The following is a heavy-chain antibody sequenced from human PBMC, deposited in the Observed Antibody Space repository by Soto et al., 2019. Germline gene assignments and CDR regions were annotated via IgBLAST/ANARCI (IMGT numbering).Heavy chain of an antibody. D-gene: IGHD3-22*01. Sequence: QVQLVQSGAEVKKPGASVKVSCKASGYTFTSYYMHWVRQAPGQGLEWMGIINPSGGSTSYAQKFQGRVTMTRDTSTSTVYMELSSLRSEDTAVYYCARDRGYYYDSSGRGSEEAHFDYWGQGTLVTVSS. CDR2: INPSGGST. CDR3: ARDRGYYYDSSGRGSEEAHFDY. J-gene: IGHJ4*02. V-gene: IGHV1-46*03. CDR1: GYTFTSYY.